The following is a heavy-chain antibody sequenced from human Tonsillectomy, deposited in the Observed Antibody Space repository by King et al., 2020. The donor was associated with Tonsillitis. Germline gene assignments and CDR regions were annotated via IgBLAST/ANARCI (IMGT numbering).Heavy chain of an antibody. CDR2: IDWDDDK. Sequence: TLKESGPALVKPTQTLTLTCNFSGFSLSTSGMCVSCIRQPPGKALEWLARIDWDDDKYYSTSLKTRLTISKDTSKNQVVLTMTNLDPVDTATYYCARIYCTNGVCYFDYWGQGTLVTVSS. CDR1: GFSLSTSGMC. J-gene: IGHJ4*02. D-gene: IGHD2-8*01. V-gene: IGHV2-70*11. CDR3: ARIYCTNGVCYFDY.